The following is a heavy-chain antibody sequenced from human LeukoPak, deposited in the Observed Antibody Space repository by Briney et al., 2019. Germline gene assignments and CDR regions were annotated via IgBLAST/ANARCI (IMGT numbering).Heavy chain of an antibody. Sequence: PSETLSLTCAVDGGSLSGYSWSLIRQPPGKGLEWIGYIYYSGSTNYNPSLKSRVTISVDTSKNQFSLKLSSVTAADTAVYYCARAGGNDSSGYSYWGQGTLVTVSS. J-gene: IGHJ4*02. CDR1: GGSLSGYS. CDR2: IYYSGST. CDR3: ARAGGNDSSGYSY. V-gene: IGHV4-59*01. D-gene: IGHD3-22*01.